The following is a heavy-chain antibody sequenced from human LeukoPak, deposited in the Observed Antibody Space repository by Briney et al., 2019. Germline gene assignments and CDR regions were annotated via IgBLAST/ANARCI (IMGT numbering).Heavy chain of an antibody. CDR2: INHSGST. D-gene: IGHD3-3*01. CDR1: GGPFSGYY. J-gene: IGHJ6*02. Sequence: PSETLSLTCAVYGGPFSGYYWSWIRQPPGKGLEWIGEINHSGSTNYNPSLKSRVTISVDTSKNQFSLKLSSVTAADTAVYYCARGRIFGARYYYYYGMDVWGQGTTVTVSS. CDR3: ARGRIFGARYYYYYGMDV. V-gene: IGHV4-34*01.